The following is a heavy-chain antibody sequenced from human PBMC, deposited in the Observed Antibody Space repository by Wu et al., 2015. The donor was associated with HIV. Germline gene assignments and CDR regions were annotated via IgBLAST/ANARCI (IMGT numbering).Heavy chain of an antibody. CDR2: IIPIFGKP. J-gene: IGHJ4*02. Sequence: QVHLVQSGAEVKKPRSSVKVSCKASGDTFSTSTFTWVRQTPGQGLQWMGGIIPIFGKPHYARRFQGKVTITADESTSTVYMELRSLKSEDTATYYCARGQNGNDQWGQGTLVTVSS. CDR1: GDTFSTST. D-gene: IGHD5-12*01. CDR3: ARGQNGNDQ. V-gene: IGHV1-69*12.